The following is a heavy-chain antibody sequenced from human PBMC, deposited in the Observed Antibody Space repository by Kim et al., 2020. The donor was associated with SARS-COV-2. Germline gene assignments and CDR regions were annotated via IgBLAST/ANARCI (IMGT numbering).Heavy chain of an antibody. D-gene: IGHD5-12*01. J-gene: IGHJ5*02. CDR1: GFTFSSYS. V-gene: IGHV3-21*01. Sequence: GGSLRLSCAASGFTFSSYSMNWVRQAPGKGLEWVSSISSSSSYIYYADSVKGRFTISRDNAKNSLYLQMNSLRAEDTAVYYCASGYMVYWFDPWGQGTLVTVSS. CDR3: ASGYMVYWFDP. CDR2: ISSSSSYI.